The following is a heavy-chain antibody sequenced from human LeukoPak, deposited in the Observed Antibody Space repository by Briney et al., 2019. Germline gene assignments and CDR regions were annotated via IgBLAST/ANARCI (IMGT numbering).Heavy chain of an antibody. CDR3: ARDQYYDSSGYYAY. D-gene: IGHD3-22*01. J-gene: IGHJ4*02. CDR2: IKQDGSEK. Sequence: GGSLRLSCAASEFDFSSHAMTWVRQAPGKGLEWVANIKQDGSEKNYVDSVKGRFTISRDNAKNSLYLQMNSLRAEDTAVYYCARDQYYDSSGYYAYWGQGTLVTVSS. V-gene: IGHV3-7*01. CDR1: EFDFSSHA.